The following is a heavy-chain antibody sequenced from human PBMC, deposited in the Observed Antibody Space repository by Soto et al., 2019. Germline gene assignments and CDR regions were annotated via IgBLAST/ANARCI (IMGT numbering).Heavy chain of an antibody. D-gene: IGHD3-22*01. CDR1: GVSISSGEYY. CDR3: ARDSLQTVDSSLKGFVY. J-gene: IGHJ4*02. CDR2: IYYSDST. V-gene: IGHV4-30-4*02. Sequence: SDTLYLTPTVSGVSISSGEYYWSWIRQPPGKALEWIGDIYYSDSTYYNPSLKSRVTISVDTSKNQFSLKLSSVTAADTAVYYCARDSLQTVDSSLKGFVYWGQGNLVTVSS.